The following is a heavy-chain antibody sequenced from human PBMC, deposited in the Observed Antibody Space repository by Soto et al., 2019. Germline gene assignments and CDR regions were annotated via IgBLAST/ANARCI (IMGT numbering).Heavy chain of an antibody. CDR3: VHTVLVLSITVVHYFYY. Sequence: CGPTLVNPPETLTLTFPFSAFSLSTTGVGVGWIRQPPGKPLEWLAVIYWNEDKRYSRSPKSRLRITKHTSKNQVVLTMTPRDPVKIATYYYVHTVLVLSITVVHYFYYWGPGILVTVSS. CDR2: IYWNEDK. D-gene: IGHD3-3*02. V-gene: IGHV2-5*01. CDR1: AFSLSTTGVG. J-gene: IGHJ4*02.